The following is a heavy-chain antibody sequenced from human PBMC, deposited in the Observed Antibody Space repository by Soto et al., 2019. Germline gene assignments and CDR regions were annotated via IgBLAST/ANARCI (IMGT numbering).Heavy chain of an antibody. Sequence: QLQLQESGPGLVKPSETLSLTCTVSGGSISSSSYYWGWIRQPPGKGLEWLGSIYYSGSTYYNPSLKSRVTISVDTSKNQFSLKLSSVTAADTAVYYCATHTVAGPNDFWGQGTLVTVSS. CDR2: IYYSGST. J-gene: IGHJ4*02. D-gene: IGHD4-17*01. CDR1: GGSISSSSYY. V-gene: IGHV4-39*01. CDR3: ATHTVAGPNDF.